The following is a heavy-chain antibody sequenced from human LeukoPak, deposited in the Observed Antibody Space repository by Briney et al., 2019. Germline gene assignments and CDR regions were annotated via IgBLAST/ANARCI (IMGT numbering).Heavy chain of an antibody. Sequence: GGSLRLSCADSGFTVSSNYMSWVRQAPGKGLEWVSVIYGGGSTYYADSVKGRFTISRDNSRNTLYLQMNSLRAEDTAVYYCAREASGSYFANWGQGTLVTVSS. J-gene: IGHJ4*02. CDR1: GFTVSSNY. CDR2: IYGGGST. D-gene: IGHD1-26*01. V-gene: IGHV3-53*01. CDR3: AREASGSYFAN.